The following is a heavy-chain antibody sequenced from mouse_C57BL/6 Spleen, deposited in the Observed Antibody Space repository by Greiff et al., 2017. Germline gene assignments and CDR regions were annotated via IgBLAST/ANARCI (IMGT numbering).Heavy chain of an antibody. D-gene: IGHD2-13*01. Sequence: QVPLPQSGAELARTGASVKMSCQASGHPLTSYTMHRVKQRAGPGLEWIGYINPSSGYTKYNQKFKDKATLTADKSSSTAYMQMSSLTSEDSAVYYCARCEVSGWHYFDYWGQGTTLTVSS. J-gene: IGHJ2*01. CDR3: ARCEVSGWHYFDY. CDR2: INPSSGYT. V-gene: IGHV1-4*01. CDR1: GHPLTSYT.